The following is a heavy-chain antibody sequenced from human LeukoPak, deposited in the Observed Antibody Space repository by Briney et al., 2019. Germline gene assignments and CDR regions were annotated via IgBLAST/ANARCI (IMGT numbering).Heavy chain of an antibody. D-gene: IGHD4-11*01. CDR2: IYYSGST. CDR3: ARLILGYSNKRMGYYYYMDV. CDR1: GGSISSSSYY. V-gene: IGHV4-39*07. J-gene: IGHJ6*03. Sequence: KASETLSLTCTVSGGSISSSSYYWGWIRQPPGKGLEWIGSIYYSGSTYYNPSLKSRVTISVDTSKNQFSLKLSSVTAADTAVYYCARLILGYSNKRMGYYYYMDVWGKGTTVTISS.